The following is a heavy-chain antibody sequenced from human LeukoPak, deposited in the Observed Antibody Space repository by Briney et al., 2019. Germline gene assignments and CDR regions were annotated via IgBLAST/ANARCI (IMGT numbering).Heavy chain of an antibody. V-gene: IGHV3-7*01. CDR2: IKQDGSEK. J-gene: IGHJ5*02. CDR3: ARESNYYDRSGHVNS. CDR1: GITFNSYC. D-gene: IGHD3-22*01. Sequence: GGSLTLFCTASGITFNSYCMIWLRQSPGKALEWVANIKQDGSEKYYVDSVKGRFTISRDNAKNSLYLQMNSLRAEDTAVYYCARESNYYDRSGHVNSWGQGTLVTVSS.